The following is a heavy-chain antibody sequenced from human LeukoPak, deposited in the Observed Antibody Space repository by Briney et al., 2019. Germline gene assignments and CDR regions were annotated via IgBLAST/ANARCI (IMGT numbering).Heavy chain of an antibody. CDR3: ARDLAKSSSSPVY. J-gene: IGHJ4*02. Sequence: GGSLRLSCAASGFTFSSYSMNWVRQAPGKGLGWVSSISSSSSYIYYADSVKGRFTISRDNAKNSLYLQMNSLRAEDTAVYYCARDLAKSSSSPVYWGQGTLVTVSS. CDR1: GFTFSSYS. CDR2: ISSSSSYI. D-gene: IGHD6-6*01. V-gene: IGHV3-21*01.